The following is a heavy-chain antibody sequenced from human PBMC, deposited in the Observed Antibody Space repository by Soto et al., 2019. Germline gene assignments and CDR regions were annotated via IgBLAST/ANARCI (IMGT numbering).Heavy chain of an antibody. CDR2: IYPGDSDT. D-gene: IGHD3-10*01. V-gene: IGHV5-51*01. CDR1: GYSFTSYW. Sequence: GESLKISCKGSGYSFTSYWIGWVSQMPGKGLEWMGIIYPGDSDTRYSPSFQGQVTISADKSISTAYLQWSSLKASDTAMYYCARCLMVRGPTGYYFDYWGQGTLVTVSS. J-gene: IGHJ4*02. CDR3: ARCLMVRGPTGYYFDY.